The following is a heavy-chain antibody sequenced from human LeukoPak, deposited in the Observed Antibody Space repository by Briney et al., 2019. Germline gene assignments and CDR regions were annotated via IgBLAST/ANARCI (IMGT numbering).Heavy chain of an antibody. CDR3: ARGGEQLALDY. J-gene: IGHJ4*02. CDR2: ISSSSYI. D-gene: IGHD6-6*01. CDR1: GFTFSSYS. Sequence: GGSLRLPCAASGFTFSSYSMNWVRQAPGKGLEWVSSISSSSYIYYADSVKGRFTISRDNAKNSLYLQMNSLRAEDTAVYYCARGGEQLALDYWGQGTLVTVSS. V-gene: IGHV3-21*01.